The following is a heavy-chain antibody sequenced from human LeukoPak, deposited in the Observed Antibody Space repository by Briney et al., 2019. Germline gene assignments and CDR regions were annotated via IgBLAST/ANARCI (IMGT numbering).Heavy chain of an antibody. CDR2: IYSGGST. V-gene: IGHV3-53*01. J-gene: IGHJ4*02. CDR1: GFSVSSNY. Sequence: GGSLRLSCAASGFSVSSNYMSWVRQSPGKGLEWVSVIYSGGSTYYADSVKGRFTISRDNSKNTVYLQMNSLRAEDTAVYYCAKGGTLSPRRYSYATYDYWGQGTLVTVSS. CDR3: AKGGTLSPRRYSYATYDY. D-gene: IGHD5-18*01.